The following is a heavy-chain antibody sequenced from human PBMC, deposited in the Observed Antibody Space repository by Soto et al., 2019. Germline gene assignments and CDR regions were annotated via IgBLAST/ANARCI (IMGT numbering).Heavy chain of an antibody. V-gene: IGHV3-23*01. CDR1: GLNFGNHD. J-gene: IGHJ4*02. CDR2: MNRDGDSR. CDR3: AVDPNWEWGY. D-gene: IGHD1-26*01. Sequence: EVQVLESGGGLVQPGGYLSLSCVVSGLNFGNHDMNWIRQPPGKGLEWVSNMNRDGDSRYYAGAVKGRFTISRDNSQNTMFLQIDNLGVDVTVVYYFAVDPNWEWGYWGPGTLVTVSS.